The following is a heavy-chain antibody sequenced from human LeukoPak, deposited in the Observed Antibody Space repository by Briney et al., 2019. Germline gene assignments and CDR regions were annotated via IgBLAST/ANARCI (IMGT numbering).Heavy chain of an antibody. V-gene: IGHV4-34*01. Sequence: SETLSLTCAVYGGSFSGYYWSWIRQPPGKGLEWIGEINDSGSTNYNPSLTSRVTISVDTSKNQFSLKVKSVTAADTAVYYCARKLGTGSSAGVIDYWGQRTPVTVSS. CDR1: GGSFSGYY. D-gene: IGHD6-6*01. CDR2: INDSGST. CDR3: ARKLGTGSSAGVIDY. J-gene: IGHJ4*02.